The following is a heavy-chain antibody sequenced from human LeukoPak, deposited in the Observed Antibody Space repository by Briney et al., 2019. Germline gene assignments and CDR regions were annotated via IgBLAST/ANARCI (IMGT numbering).Heavy chain of an antibody. CDR1: GFTFSSYG. Sequence: GGTLRLSCAASGFTFSSYGMHWVRQAPGKGLEWVAVIWYDGSNKYYADSVKGRFTISRDNSKNTLYLQMNSLRAEDTAVYYCARDRSWGQHGNNWFDPWGQGTLVTVSS. V-gene: IGHV3-33*01. D-gene: IGHD6-13*01. CDR2: IWYDGSNK. J-gene: IGHJ5*02. CDR3: ARDRSWGQHGNNWFDP.